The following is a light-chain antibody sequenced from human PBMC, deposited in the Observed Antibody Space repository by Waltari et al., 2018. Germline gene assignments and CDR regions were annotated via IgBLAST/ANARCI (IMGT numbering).Light chain of an antibody. CDR3: SSFTSLRSVT. J-gene: IGLJ2*01. CDR2: DVG. Sequence: QSALTQPASVSGSPGQSITITCTGTTNNFVSWYQLHPGNPPRLIISDVGYRPSGVPSRFSGSKSGDTASLTISGVQAEDEAHYYSSSFTSLRSVTFGGGTTLTVL. V-gene: IGLV2-14*01. CDR1: TNNF.